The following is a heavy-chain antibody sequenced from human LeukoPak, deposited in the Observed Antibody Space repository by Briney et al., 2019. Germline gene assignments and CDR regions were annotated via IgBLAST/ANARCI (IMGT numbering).Heavy chain of an antibody. V-gene: IGHV4-34*01. J-gene: IGHJ5*02. CDR1: GGSFSGYY. Sequence: SETLSLTCAVYGGSFSGYYWSWIRQPPGKGLEWIGAVYHSGSSHFNPSLSSRLTISIDTSKNQFSLRLKSFSAADTAVYYCARSTVSKEGWFDPWGQGILVTVSS. D-gene: IGHD4-17*01. CDR2: VYHSGSS. CDR3: ARSTVSKEGWFDP.